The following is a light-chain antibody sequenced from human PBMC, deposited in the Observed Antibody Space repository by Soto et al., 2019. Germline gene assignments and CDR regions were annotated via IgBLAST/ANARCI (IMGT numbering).Light chain of an antibody. CDR1: SSDVGGYKS. Sequence: QSALTQPASVSGSPGQSNTISCTGTSSDVGGYKSVSWYQQHPGKAPKLVIYDVGNRPSGVSDRFSGSKSGNTASLTISGLQAEDEAEYYCSSYTSSSTYVFGAGTKLTVL. CDR3: SSYTSSSTYV. CDR2: DVG. V-gene: IGLV2-14*01. J-gene: IGLJ1*01.